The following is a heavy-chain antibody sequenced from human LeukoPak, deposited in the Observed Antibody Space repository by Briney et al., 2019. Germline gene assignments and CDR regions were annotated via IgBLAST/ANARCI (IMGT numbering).Heavy chain of an antibody. CDR2: IYSGGST. V-gene: IGHV3-53*01. CDR1: GFTVSSNY. CDR3: ARGGSSGWSDFDH. D-gene: IGHD6-19*01. Sequence: GGSLRLSCAASGFTVSSNYMSWVRQAPGKGLEWVSVIYSGGSTYYADSVKGRFTISRDNSKNTLYLQMNSLRAEDTAVYYCARGGSSGWSDFDHWGQGTLVTVSS. J-gene: IGHJ4*02.